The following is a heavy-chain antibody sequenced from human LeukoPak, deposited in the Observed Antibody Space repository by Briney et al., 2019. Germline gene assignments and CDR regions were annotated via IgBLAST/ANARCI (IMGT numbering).Heavy chain of an antibody. CDR3: ARDSGGSGWSGAFDI. V-gene: IGHV4-59*11. D-gene: IGHD6-19*01. CDR1: GGSISSHY. J-gene: IGHJ3*02. Sequence: SETLSLTCTVSGGSISSHYWTWIRQPPGKGLEWIGFIYYTGSTNYNPSLKSRVTISIDTSKDQFSLKLSSVTAADTAVYYCARDSGGSGWSGAFDIWGQGTMVTVSS. CDR2: IYYTGST.